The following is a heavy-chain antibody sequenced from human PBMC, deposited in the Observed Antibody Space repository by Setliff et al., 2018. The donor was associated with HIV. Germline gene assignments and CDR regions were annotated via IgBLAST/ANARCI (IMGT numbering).Heavy chain of an antibody. V-gene: IGHV1-46*03. CDR2: INPSGGST. CDR1: GSTSVAYY. CDR3: AVLWFGDRVTYFQH. J-gene: IGHJ1*01. Sequence: ASVKVSCKASGSTSVAYYINWVRQAPGQGLEWMGIINPSGGSTSYAQKFQGRVTMTRDTSTSTVYMELSSLRSEDTAVYYCAVLWFGDRVTYFQHWGQGTLVTVSS. D-gene: IGHD3-10*01.